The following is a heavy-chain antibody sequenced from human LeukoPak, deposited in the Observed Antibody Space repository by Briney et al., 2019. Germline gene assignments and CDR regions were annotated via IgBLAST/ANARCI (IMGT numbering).Heavy chain of an antibody. J-gene: IGHJ4*02. D-gene: IGHD6-13*01. Sequence: PGGSLRLSCAASGFTFSSYGMHWVRQAPGKGLEWVAVISYDGSNKYYADSVKGRFTISRDNSKNTLYLQMNSLRAEDTAVYYCARTPRSSWYDYWGQRTLVTVSS. CDR3: ARTPRSSWYDY. CDR2: ISYDGSNK. V-gene: IGHV3-30*03. CDR1: GFTFSSYG.